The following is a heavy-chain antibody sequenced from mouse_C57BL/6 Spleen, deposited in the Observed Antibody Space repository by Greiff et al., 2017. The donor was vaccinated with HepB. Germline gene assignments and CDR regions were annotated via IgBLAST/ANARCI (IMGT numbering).Heavy chain of an antibody. J-gene: IGHJ2*01. Sequence: QVQLKESGPELVKPGASVKISCKASGYAFSSSWMNWVKQRPGKGLEWIGRIYPGDGDTNYNGKFKGKATLTADKSSSTAYMQLSSLTSEDSAVYFCARSTVFDYWGQGTTLTVSS. CDR2: IYPGDGDT. CDR1: GYAFSSSW. CDR3: ARSTVFDY. V-gene: IGHV1-82*01.